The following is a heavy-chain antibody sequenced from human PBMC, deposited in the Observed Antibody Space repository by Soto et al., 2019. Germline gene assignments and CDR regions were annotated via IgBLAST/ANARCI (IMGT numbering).Heavy chain of an antibody. CDR2: INPSGGST. D-gene: IGHD3-16*01. CDR3: ARVPRRGGYYYYYMDV. Sequence: GASVKVSCKASGYTFTSYYMHWVRQAPGQGLEWMGIINPSGGSTSYAQKFQGRVTMTRDTSTSTVYMELSSLRSEDTAVYYCARVPRRGGYYYYYMDVWGKGTXVTVSS. J-gene: IGHJ6*03. CDR1: GYTFTSYY. V-gene: IGHV1-46*03.